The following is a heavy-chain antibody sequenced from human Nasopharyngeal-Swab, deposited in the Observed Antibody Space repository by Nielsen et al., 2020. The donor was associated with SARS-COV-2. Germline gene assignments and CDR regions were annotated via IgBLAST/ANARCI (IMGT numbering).Heavy chain of an antibody. Sequence: GSLRLSCGVYGGSFSGYYWNWIRQPPGKGLEWIGAINHSGSTYYRPFLKSRVTISVDTSNNQFSLRLSSVTAADTAVYYCARGSYSASSDGEKYYYHGMDVWGQGTTVTVSS. CDR1: GGSFSGYY. V-gene: IGHV4-34*01. CDR3: ARGSYSASSDGEKYYYHGMDV. CDR2: INHSGST. D-gene: IGHD6-6*01. J-gene: IGHJ6*02.